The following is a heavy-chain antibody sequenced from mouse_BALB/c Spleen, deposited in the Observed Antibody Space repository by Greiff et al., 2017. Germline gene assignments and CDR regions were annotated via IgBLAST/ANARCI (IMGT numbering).Heavy chain of an antibody. CDR1: GFTFSSYY. CDR3: ARQEGLRREFAY. Sequence: EVQRVESGGGLVKLGGSLKLSCAASGFTFSSYYMSWVRQTPEKRLELVAAINSNGGSTYYPDTVKGRFTISRDNAKNTLYLQMSSLKSEDTALYYCARQEGLRREFAYWGQGTLVTVSA. D-gene: IGHD2-2*01. V-gene: IGHV5-6-2*01. J-gene: IGHJ3*01. CDR2: INSNGGST.